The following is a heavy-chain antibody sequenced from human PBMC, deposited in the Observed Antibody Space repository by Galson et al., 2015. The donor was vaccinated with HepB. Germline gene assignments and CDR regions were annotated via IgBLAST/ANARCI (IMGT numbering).Heavy chain of an antibody. Sequence: SLRLSCAASGFIFSTYAMHWVRQAPGKGLEWVAVISFDGSNNHYADSVRGRFTISRDNSKNTLYLQMNSLRAEDTAVYYCAKGYSYGDPRGGAFDIWGQGTMVTVSS. J-gene: IGHJ3*02. CDR1: GFIFSTYA. D-gene: IGHD5-18*01. CDR3: AKGYSYGDPRGGAFDI. CDR2: ISFDGSNN. V-gene: IGHV3-30*04.